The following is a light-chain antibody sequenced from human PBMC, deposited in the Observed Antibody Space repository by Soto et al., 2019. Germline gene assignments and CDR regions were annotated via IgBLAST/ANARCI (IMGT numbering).Light chain of an antibody. CDR3: SSYRSSSTSL. CDR1: SSDIGSYNS. V-gene: IGLV2-14*01. CDR2: DVT. Sequence: QSVLTQPASVSGSPGQSITISCTGTSSDIGSYNSVSWHQQHPGQAPKLMIYDVTNRASGIPDRFSASKSGNTASLTISGLQAGVEADYYCSSYRSSSTSLFGTGTKLTVL. J-gene: IGLJ1*01.